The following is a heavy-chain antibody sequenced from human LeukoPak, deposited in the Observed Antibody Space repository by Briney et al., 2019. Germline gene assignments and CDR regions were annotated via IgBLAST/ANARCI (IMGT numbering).Heavy chain of an antibody. Sequence: PGGSLRLSCAVSGFTFSSDWMIWVRQAPGKGLEWVANINPDGSEKNYVDSVRGRFTISRDNSKNTLYLQMNSLRAEDTAVYYCAKRGSGWYEDYYYYMDVWGKGTTVTISS. V-gene: IGHV3-7*03. CDR3: AKRGSGWYEDYYYYMDV. CDR1: GFTFSSDW. D-gene: IGHD6-19*01. CDR2: INPDGSEK. J-gene: IGHJ6*03.